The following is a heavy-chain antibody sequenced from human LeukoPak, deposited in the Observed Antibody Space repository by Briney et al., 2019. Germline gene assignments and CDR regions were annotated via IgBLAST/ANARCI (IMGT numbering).Heavy chain of an antibody. V-gene: IGHV4-61*02. Sequence: SQTLSLTCTVSGVSISSGSYYWVWIRQPAGKGLEWIGRIYTTGSTNYNPSFKSRVTISVDTSKIQFSLKLSSVTAADTAVYYCAREGYYDRSGYREYWGQGTLVTVSS. CDR2: IYTTGST. D-gene: IGHD3-22*01. CDR3: AREGYYDRSGYREY. J-gene: IGHJ4*02. CDR1: GVSISSGSYY.